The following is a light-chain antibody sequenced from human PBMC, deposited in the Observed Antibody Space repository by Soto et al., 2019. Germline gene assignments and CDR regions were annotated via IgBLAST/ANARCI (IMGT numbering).Light chain of an antibody. CDR2: AAS. CDR3: QQSYSTPST. CDR1: QSISSY. Sequence: DIQMTQSPSSLSASVGDRVTITCRASQSISSYLNWYQQKPGKAPKLLIYAASSLQSGVPSRFSGSVSGTDFNLTISSLQPEDFATYYCQQSYSTPSTFGQGTKQEIK. V-gene: IGKV1-39*01. J-gene: IGKJ2*01.